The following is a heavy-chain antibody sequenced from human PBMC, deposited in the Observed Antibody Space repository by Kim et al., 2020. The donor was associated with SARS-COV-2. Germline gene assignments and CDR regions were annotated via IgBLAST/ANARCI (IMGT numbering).Heavy chain of an antibody. V-gene: IGHV3-66*01. CDR1: GFTVSSNY. J-gene: IGHJ4*02. D-gene: IGHD3-22*01. Sequence: GGSLRLSCAASGFTVSSNYMSWVRQAPGKGLEWVSVIYSGGSTFYADSVKGFTISRDNSKNTLYLQMNSLRAEDTAVYYCATSTFSYYDNSGTEPLDYWGQGTLVTVSS. CDR3: ATSTFSYYDNSGTEPLDY. CDR2: IYSGGST.